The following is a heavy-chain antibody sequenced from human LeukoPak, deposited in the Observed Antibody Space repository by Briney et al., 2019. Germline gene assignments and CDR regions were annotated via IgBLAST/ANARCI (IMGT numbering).Heavy chain of an antibody. CDR2: IDEDGSHS. CDR3: ARDGGPRSYYYYYGMDV. D-gene: IGHD1-14*01. V-gene: IGHV3-7*01. Sequence: PGRSLRLSCAASGFSFSNYWMTWVRQAPGKGLERVADIDEDGSHSYCVDSVKGRFTLSRDNAKNSLYLQMNSLRAEDTAVYYCARDGGPRSYYYYYGMDVWGQGTTVTVSS. J-gene: IGHJ6*02. CDR1: GFSFSNYW.